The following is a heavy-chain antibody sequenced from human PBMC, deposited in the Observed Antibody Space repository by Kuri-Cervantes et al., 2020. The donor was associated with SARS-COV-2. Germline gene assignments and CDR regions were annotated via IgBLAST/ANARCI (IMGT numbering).Heavy chain of an antibody. Sequence: SETLSLTCAVYGGSFSGYYWSWIRQPPGKGLEWIGEINHSGSTNYNPSLKSRVTISVDRSKNQFSLKLTSVTAADTAVYYCANYYYDKRGYYYGWFDPWGQGTLVTVSS. V-gene: IGHV4-34*01. CDR1: GGSFSGYY. CDR3: ANYYYDKRGYYYGWFDP. D-gene: IGHD3-22*01. CDR2: INHSGST. J-gene: IGHJ5*02.